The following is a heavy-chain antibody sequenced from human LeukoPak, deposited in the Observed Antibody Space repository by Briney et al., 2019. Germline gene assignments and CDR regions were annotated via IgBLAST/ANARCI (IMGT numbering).Heavy chain of an antibody. CDR3: AREARQGY. CDR1: GFTFSNYV. Sequence: PGGSQSLSCAASGFTFSNYVMNWVRQAPRKGLEWVSAISGSGGNTYYADSVKGRFTISRDNSKNTLFLQMNGLRAEDTAVYYCAREARQGYWGQGTLVTVSS. CDR2: ISGSGGNT. V-gene: IGHV3-23*01. J-gene: IGHJ4*02.